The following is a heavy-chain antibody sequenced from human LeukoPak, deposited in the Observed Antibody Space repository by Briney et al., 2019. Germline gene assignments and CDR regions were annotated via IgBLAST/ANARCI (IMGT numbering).Heavy chain of an antibody. CDR3: TKDLTVPVTGTSSY. D-gene: IGHD6-19*01. CDR2: ISGTGGSP. Sequence: GGSLRLSCEASGFTFSSYAMSWVRQAPGKGLEWVSAISGTGGSPYYADSVKGRFTVSRDNSKNTLYQQMNGLRVEDSAIYYCTKDLTVPVTGTSSYWGQGALVTVSS. CDR1: GFTFSSYA. V-gene: IGHV3-23*01. J-gene: IGHJ4*02.